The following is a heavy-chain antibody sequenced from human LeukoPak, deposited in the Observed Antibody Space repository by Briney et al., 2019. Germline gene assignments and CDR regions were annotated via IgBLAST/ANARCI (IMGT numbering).Heavy chain of an antibody. CDR3: AKDTHIVVVIAQDY. CDR1: GFTFGSYA. D-gene: IGHD2-21*01. Sequence: GGSLRLSCAASGFTFGSYAMSWVRQAPGKGLEWVSAISGSGGSTYYADSVKGRFTISRDNSKNTLYLQMNSLRAEDTAVYYCAKDTHIVVVIAQDYWGQGTLVTVSS. J-gene: IGHJ4*02. CDR2: ISGSGGST. V-gene: IGHV3-23*01.